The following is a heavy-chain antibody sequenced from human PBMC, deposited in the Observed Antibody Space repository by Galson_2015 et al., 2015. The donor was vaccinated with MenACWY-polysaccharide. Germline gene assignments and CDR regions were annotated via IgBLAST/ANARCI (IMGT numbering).Heavy chain of an antibody. CDR3: AKPGTTTGNYGDFTY. CDR2: ISGDGGRA. J-gene: IGHJ4*02. Sequence: SLRLSCATSGFTFSSYTINWVRQAPGKGLEWVSAISGDGGRAFYADSVKGRFTISRDNSKNTPFLQMNSLRVEDTAVYYCAKPGTTTGNYGDFTYWGQGTLVTVSS. D-gene: IGHD1-7*01. V-gene: IGHV3-23*01. CDR1: GFTFSSYT.